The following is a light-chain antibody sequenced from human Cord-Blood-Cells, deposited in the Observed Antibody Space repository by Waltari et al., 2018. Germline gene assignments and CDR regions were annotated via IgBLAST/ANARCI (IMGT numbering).Light chain of an antibody. V-gene: IGLV3-19*01. CDR2: GKN. CDR3: NSRDSSGNHPFYV. Sequence: ITCQGDSLRSYYASWYQQKPGQAPVLVIYGKNNRPSGIPDRFSGSSSGNTASLTITGAQAEDEADYYCNSRDSSGNHPFYVFGTGTKVTVL. CDR1: SLRSYY. J-gene: IGLJ1*01.